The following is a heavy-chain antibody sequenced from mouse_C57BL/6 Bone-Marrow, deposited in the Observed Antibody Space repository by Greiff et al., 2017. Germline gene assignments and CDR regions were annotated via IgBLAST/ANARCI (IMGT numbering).Heavy chain of an antibody. CDR2: ISSGSSTI. CDR3: ARGSNFDAMDY. J-gene: IGHJ4*01. V-gene: IGHV5-17*01. Sequence: EVHLVESGGGLAKPGGSLKLSCAASGFTFSDYGMHWVRQAPEKGLEWVAYISSGSSTIYYADTVKGRFTISRDNAKNTLFLQMTSLRSEDTAMYYCARGSNFDAMDYWGQGTSVTVSS. D-gene: IGHD4-1*01. CDR1: GFTFSDYG.